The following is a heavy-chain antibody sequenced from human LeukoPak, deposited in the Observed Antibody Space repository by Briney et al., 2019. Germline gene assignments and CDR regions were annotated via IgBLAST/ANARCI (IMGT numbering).Heavy chain of an antibody. D-gene: IGHD3-22*01. CDR2: IYYSGST. CDR3: ATVLYYYDSSGYYRPDAFDI. J-gene: IGHJ3*02. CDR1: GGSISRGDYY. Sequence: SQTLSLTCTVSGGSISRGDYYWSWIRQPPGKGLEWIGYIYYSGSTYYNPSLKSRVTISVDTSKNQFSLKLSSVTAADTAVYYCATVLYYYDSSGYYRPDAFDIWGQGTMVTVSS. V-gene: IGHV4-30-4*01.